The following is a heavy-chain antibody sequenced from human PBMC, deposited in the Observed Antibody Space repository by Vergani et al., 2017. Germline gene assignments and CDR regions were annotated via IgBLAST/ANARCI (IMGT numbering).Heavy chain of an antibody. Sequence: EVQLVETGGGLIQPGGSLRLSCAASGFTVSSNYMSWVRQAPGKGLEWVSAISGSGGSTYYADSVKGRFTISRDNSKNTLYLQMNSLRAEDTAVYYCAKDPILSGYSSSWFDYWGQGTLVTVSS. CDR3: AKDPILSGYSSSWFDY. V-gene: IGHV3-23*04. CDR2: ISGSGGST. D-gene: IGHD6-13*01. J-gene: IGHJ4*02. CDR1: GFTVSSNY.